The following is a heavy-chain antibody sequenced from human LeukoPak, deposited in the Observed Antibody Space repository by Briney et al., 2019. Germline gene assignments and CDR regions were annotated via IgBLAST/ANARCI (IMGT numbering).Heavy chain of an antibody. CDR1: GFTVSSNY. CDR2: IYSGGST. D-gene: IGHD3-10*01. J-gene: IGHJ6*03. V-gene: IGHV3-53*01. CDR3: ARDRRERGFREFHYYYYYMDV. Sequence: GGSLRLSCAASGFTVSSNYMSWVRQSPGKGLEWVSVIYSGGSTYYADSVKGRFTISRDNSKSTLYLQMNNLRAEDTAVYYCARDRRERGFREFHYYYYYMDVWGKGTTVTVSS.